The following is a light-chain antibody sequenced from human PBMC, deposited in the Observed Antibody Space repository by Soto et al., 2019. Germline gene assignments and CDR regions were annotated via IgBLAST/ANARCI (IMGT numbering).Light chain of an antibody. Sequence: EIVMTQSPATMCVSXGERATLFCRASARVASKLAWYQQKPGKAARILXXGASTRATGFQARLSGSGSGKEFTLNINSLQSEDFAVYYCKQYDYWPPITFGQGTRLEIK. CDR3: KQYDYWPPIT. V-gene: IGKV3-15*01. J-gene: IGKJ5*01. CDR2: GAS. CDR1: ARVASK.